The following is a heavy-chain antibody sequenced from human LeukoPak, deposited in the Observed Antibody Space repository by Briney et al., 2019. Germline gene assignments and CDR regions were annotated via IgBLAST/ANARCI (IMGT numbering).Heavy chain of an antibody. CDR2: ISAYNGNT. Sequence: ASVKVSCKASGYTFTSYGISWVRQAPGQGLEWMGWISAYNGNTNYAQRLQGRVTMTTDTSTSTAYMELRSLRSDDTAVYYCARAIAVAGTVDYWGQGTLVTVPS. CDR1: GYTFTSYG. D-gene: IGHD6-19*01. CDR3: ARAIAVAGTVDY. J-gene: IGHJ4*02. V-gene: IGHV1-18*01.